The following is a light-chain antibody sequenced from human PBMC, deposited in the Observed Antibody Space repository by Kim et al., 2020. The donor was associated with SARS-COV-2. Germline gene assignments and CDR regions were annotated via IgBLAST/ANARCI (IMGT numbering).Light chain of an antibody. CDR3: QQYGSSPLT. V-gene: IGKV3-20*01. CDR1: QSVSSSS. CDR2: GAS. J-gene: IGKJ4*02. Sequence: SPGERATLSCRASQSVSSSSLAWYQQKPGAAPRLLIYGASSRATGIPDRFSGSGSGTDFTLTISRLEPEDFAVYYCQQYGSSPLTFGGGTRVDIK.